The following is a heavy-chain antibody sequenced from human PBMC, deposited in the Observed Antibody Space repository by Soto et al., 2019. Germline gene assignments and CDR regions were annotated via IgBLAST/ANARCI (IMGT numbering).Heavy chain of an antibody. V-gene: IGHV1-69*12. Sequence: QVQLVQSGAEVKKPGSSVKVSCKPSGGTFSSYAISWVRQAPGQGLEWMGGLIPLFGITNYARKFHGRVTISADESTRTAYMELSSLRSEDTAVYYCARVQRDRGPESYYFDYWGQGTQVTVSS. D-gene: IGHD3-10*01. CDR2: LIPLFGIT. CDR1: GGTFSSYA. CDR3: ARVQRDRGPESYYFDY. J-gene: IGHJ4*02.